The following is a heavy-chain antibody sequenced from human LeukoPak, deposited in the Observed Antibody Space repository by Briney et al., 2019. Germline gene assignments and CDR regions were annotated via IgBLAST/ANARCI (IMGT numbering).Heavy chain of an antibody. CDR2: ISYDGSAY. D-gene: IGHD2-8*01. CDR3: AKDLPNPGTSRHFQY. V-gene: IGHV3-30*18. J-gene: IGHJ1*01. CDR1: GLTFNNYG. Sequence: PGGSLRLSCAASGLTFNNYGMHWVRQSPGKGLEWVAVISYDGSAYYYADSVKGRFTISRDNSKNTLYLQMNSLRAEDTAVYYCAKDLPNPGTSRHFQYWGQGTLVTVSS.